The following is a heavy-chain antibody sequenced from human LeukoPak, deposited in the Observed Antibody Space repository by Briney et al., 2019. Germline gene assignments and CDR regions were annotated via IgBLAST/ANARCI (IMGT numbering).Heavy chain of an antibody. Sequence: GGSLRLSCAASGFTFSSYGMHWVRQAPGKGLEWVAVISYDGSNKYYADSVKGRFTISRDNSKNTLYLQMNSLRAEDTAVYYCAREVTMVRGVIHPHFDYWGQGTLVTVSS. CDR3: AREVTMVRGVIHPHFDY. CDR2: ISYDGSNK. V-gene: IGHV3-30*03. CDR1: GFTFSSYG. J-gene: IGHJ4*02. D-gene: IGHD3-10*01.